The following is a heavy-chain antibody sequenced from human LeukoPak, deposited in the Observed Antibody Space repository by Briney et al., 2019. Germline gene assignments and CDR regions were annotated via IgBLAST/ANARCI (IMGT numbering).Heavy chain of an antibody. J-gene: IGHJ5*02. CDR1: GFTFSSYG. CDR2: IRYDGSNK. V-gene: IGHV3-30*02. Sequence: GGSLRLSCAASGFTFSSYGMHWVRQGPAKGLEWVAFIRYDGSNKYYADSVKGRFTISRDNSKNTLYLQMNSLRTEDTAVYYCAKGYWSGYSFDNWFDPWGQGTLVTVSS. CDR3: AKGYWSGYSFDNWFDP. D-gene: IGHD3-3*01.